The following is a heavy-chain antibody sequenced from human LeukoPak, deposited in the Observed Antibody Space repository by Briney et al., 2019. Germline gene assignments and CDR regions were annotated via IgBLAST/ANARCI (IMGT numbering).Heavy chain of an antibody. CDR1: GFTLSSYW. Sequence: GGSLRLSCAASGFTLSSYWMSWVRQAPGKGLEWVANIKHDASEKYFMESLKGRFTISRDNAKNSLYLQMNSLRAEDTAVYYCARGYYDSNAQLFDYWGQGTLVTVSS. CDR2: IKHDASEK. CDR3: ARGYYDSNAQLFDY. J-gene: IGHJ4*02. V-gene: IGHV3-7*01. D-gene: IGHD3-22*01.